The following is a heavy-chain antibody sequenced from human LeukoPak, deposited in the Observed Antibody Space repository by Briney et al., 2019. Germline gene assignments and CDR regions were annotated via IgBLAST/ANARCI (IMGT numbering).Heavy chain of an antibody. D-gene: IGHD5-24*01. J-gene: IGHJ4*02. CDR3: ARTLDGSHFDF. Sequence: SGPTLVNPTQTLTLTCTFSGFSLSTSGLRVSWIRQPPGKALEWLARIDWDDDKFYSTSLKTRLTISKDTSKNQVVLTLTNMDPVDTATYYCARTLDGSHFDFWGQGTLVTVSS. CDR1: GFSLSTSGLR. CDR2: IDWDDDK. V-gene: IGHV2-70*04.